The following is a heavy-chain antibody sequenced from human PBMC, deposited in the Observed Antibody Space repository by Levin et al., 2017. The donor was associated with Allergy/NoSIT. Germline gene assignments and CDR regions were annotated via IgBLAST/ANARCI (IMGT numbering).Heavy chain of an antibody. J-gene: IGHJ3*02. CDR1: GFTFGDYA. V-gene: IGHV3-49*03. CDR3: TRGGDYGGFRDAFDI. CDR2: IRSKAYGGTT. Sequence: GGSLRLSCTASGFTFGDYAMSWFRQAPGKGLEWVGFIRSKAYGGTTEYAASVKGRFTISRDDSKSIAYLQMNSLKTEDTAVYYCTRGGDYGGFRDAFDIWGQGTMVTVSS. D-gene: IGHD4-23*01.